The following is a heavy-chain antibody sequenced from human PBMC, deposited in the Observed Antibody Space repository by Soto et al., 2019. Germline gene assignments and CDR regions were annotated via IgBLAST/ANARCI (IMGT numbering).Heavy chain of an antibody. V-gene: IGHV4-31*03. J-gene: IGHJ4*02. CDR2: IYYTGST. Sequence: SETLSLTCTVSGASTGSGGYYWSWIRQHPGKGLEWIGYIYYTGSTYYSPSLKSRASISVDTSKNQFSLKLDSVTAADTAVYYCARADYGDRGLAFDSWGQGTLVTVSS. CDR3: ARADYGDRGLAFDS. D-gene: IGHD4-17*01. CDR1: GASTGSGGYY.